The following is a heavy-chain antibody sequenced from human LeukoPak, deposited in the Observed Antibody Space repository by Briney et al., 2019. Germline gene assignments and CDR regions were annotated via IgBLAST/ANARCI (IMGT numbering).Heavy chain of an antibody. CDR3: ARDGWIKVGAVDAFDI. J-gene: IGHJ3*02. CDR1: GYTFTSYD. Sequence: ASVKVSCKASGYTFTSYDISWVRQAPGQGLEWMGWISAYNGNTNYAQKLQGRVTMTTDTSTSTAYMELRSLRSDDTAVYYCARDGWIKVGAVDAFDIWGQGTMVTVSS. D-gene: IGHD1-26*01. V-gene: IGHV1-18*01. CDR2: ISAYNGNT.